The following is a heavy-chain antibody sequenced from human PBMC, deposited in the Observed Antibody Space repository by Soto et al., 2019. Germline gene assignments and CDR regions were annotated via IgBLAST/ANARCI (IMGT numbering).Heavy chain of an antibody. CDR2: IYYSGST. Sequence: SETLSLTCTVSGGSVSSGSYYWSWIRQPPGKGLEWIGYIYYSGSTNYNPSLKSRVTISVGTSKNQFSLKLSSVTAADTAVYYCARTPLWFSHHEYFDYWGQGTLVTVSS. D-gene: IGHD3-9*01. V-gene: IGHV4-61*01. J-gene: IGHJ4*02. CDR3: ARTPLWFSHHEYFDY. CDR1: GGSVSSGSYY.